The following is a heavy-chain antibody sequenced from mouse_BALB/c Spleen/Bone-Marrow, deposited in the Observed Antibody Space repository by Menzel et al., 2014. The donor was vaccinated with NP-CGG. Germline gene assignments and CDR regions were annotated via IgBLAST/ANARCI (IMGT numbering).Heavy chain of an antibody. D-gene: IGHD3-1*01. Sequence: LQQPGAELVRPGASVKLSCTASGYTFTSYWMHWVKQRPGQGLEWIGNIYSGSGSTNYDEEYKGKATLTVARSSSTAYLQLSSLTSEDSAIYYCTRRGLGRGGFAYWDQGTTLTVSA. CDR3: TRRGLGRGGFAY. CDR2: IYSGSGST. CDR1: GYTFTSYW. V-gene: IGHV1S22*01. J-gene: IGHJ2*01.